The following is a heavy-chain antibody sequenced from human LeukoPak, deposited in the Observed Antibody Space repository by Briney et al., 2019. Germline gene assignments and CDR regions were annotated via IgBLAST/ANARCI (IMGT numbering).Heavy chain of an antibody. CDR2: ISGVGGGT. Sequence: PGGSLRLSCAVSGFTFSSYAMSWVRQAPGKGLEWVSTISGVGGGTQYAASVKGRFTISRDNSRNTLYLQMNSLRAEDTAVYYCAQAHGRYHFDYWGQGTLVTVSS. CDR1: GFTFSSYA. CDR3: AQAHGRYHFDY. V-gene: IGHV3-23*01. J-gene: IGHJ4*02. D-gene: IGHD1-26*01.